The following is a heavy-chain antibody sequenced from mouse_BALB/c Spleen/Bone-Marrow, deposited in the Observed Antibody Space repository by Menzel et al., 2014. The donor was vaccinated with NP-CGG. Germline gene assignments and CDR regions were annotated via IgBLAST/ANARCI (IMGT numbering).Heavy chain of an antibody. V-gene: IGHV1-54*01. CDR3: ARNANWLFTY. D-gene: IGHD4-1*01. Sequence: VQLQQSGAELVRPGTSVKVSCKASGYAFTTYLIEWVKQRPGQGLEWIGAINPGSGDTQYNEKFKDKATLTADKSSSTAYMQLSSLTSDDSAVYFCARNANWLFTYWGQGTLVTVSA. J-gene: IGHJ3*01. CDR1: GYAFTTYL. CDR2: INPGSGDT.